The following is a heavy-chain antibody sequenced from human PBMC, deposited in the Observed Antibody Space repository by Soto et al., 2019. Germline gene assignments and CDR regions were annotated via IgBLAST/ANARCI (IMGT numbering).Heavy chain of an antibody. CDR2: ISYDGSNK. Sequence: QVQLVESGGGVVQPGRSLRLSCAASGFTFSSYGMHWVRQAPGKGLEWVAVISYDGSNKYYADSVKGRFTISRDNSKNTLYLQMNSLRAEDTAVYYCAKGHPYYDFWSGYLGSEYYFDYWGQGTLATVSS. CDR3: AKGHPYYDFWSGYLGSEYYFDY. J-gene: IGHJ4*02. D-gene: IGHD3-3*01. CDR1: GFTFSSYG. V-gene: IGHV3-30*18.